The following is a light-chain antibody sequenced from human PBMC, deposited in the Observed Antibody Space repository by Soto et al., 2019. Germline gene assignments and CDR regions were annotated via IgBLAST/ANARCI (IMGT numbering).Light chain of an antibody. CDR2: GAS. J-gene: IGKJ4*01. Sequence: ELGLTQSPGTLSCSPGERATPSGRASQGVASSYLAWYQQKPGQPPRLLIYGASSRATGIPDRFSGSGSGTDFTLTITRLEPEDFAVYYCQHYRTSFGGGTKVEIK. CDR3: QHYRTS. CDR1: QGVASSY. V-gene: IGKV3-20*01.